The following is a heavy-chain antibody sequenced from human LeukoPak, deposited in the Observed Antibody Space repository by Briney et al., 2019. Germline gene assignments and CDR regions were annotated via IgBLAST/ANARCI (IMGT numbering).Heavy chain of an antibody. J-gene: IGHJ4*02. V-gene: IGHV3-64D*06. CDR2: IGPNGAST. Sequence: GGSLRLSCSTSGFTFSNHFMHWVRQAPGKGLEHVSSIGPNGASTLYADSVEGRFTISRDNSKNALYLQLTSLRLEDTALYYCVKDLTGTWSFDYWGQGTLVTVSS. CDR1: GFTFSNHF. D-gene: IGHD3-9*01. CDR3: VKDLTGTWSFDY.